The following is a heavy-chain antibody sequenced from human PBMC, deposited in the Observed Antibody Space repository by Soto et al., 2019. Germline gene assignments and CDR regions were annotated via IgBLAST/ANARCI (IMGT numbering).Heavy chain of an antibody. Sequence: SETLSLTCTVSGGSIISSSYYWGWIRQPPGKGLEWIGTIYYSGSTYYNPSLKSRVTISVDTPKSHVSLKLSSVTAADTAVYYCARLPLISSGFDYWGQGTLVTVSS. CDR3: ARLPLISSGFDY. D-gene: IGHD2-15*01. CDR2: IYYSGST. J-gene: IGHJ4*02. V-gene: IGHV4-39*02. CDR1: GGSIISSSYY.